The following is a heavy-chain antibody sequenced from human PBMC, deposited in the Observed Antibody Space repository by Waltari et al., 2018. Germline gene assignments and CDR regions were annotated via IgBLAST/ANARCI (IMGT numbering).Heavy chain of an antibody. CDR3: ARAAAHYYYYMDV. Sequence: QVQLVESGGGVVQPGRSLRLSCAASGFTFSSYGMHWVRQAPGKGLEWVAVISYEGSNKDYADSVKGRFTISRDNSKNTLYLQMNSLRAEDTAVYYCARAAAHYYYYMDVWGKGTTVTVSS. J-gene: IGHJ6*03. D-gene: IGHD6-13*01. V-gene: IGHV3-30*03. CDR2: ISYEGSNK. CDR1: GFTFSSYG.